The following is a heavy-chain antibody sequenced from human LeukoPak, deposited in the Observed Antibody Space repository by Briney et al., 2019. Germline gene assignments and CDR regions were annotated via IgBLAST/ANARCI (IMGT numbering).Heavy chain of an antibody. CDR2: ISSSGSTT. Sequence: GGSLRLSCAASGFTFSSYEMTWVRQAPGKGLEWVSYISSSGSTTHYADSVKGRFTISRDNSKNTLYLQMNSLRAEDTAVYYCAKDGSDYYYYYYYMDVWGKGTTVTVSS. V-gene: IGHV3-48*03. CDR1: GFTFSSYE. D-gene: IGHD4-17*01. CDR3: AKDGSDYYYYYYYMDV. J-gene: IGHJ6*03.